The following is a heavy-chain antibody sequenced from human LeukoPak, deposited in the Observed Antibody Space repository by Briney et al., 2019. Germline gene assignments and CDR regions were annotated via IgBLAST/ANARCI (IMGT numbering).Heavy chain of an antibody. CDR1: GGSFSSSSYY. V-gene: IGHV4-39*07. J-gene: IGHJ4*02. CDR3: ARGVVVVPAEDY. D-gene: IGHD2-2*01. Sequence: SETLSLTCAVYGGSFSSSSYYWGWIRQPPGKGLEWIGSIYYSGSTYYNPSLKSRVTISVDTSKNQFSLKLSSVTAADTAVYYCARGVVVVPAEDYWGQGTLVTVSS. CDR2: IYYSGST.